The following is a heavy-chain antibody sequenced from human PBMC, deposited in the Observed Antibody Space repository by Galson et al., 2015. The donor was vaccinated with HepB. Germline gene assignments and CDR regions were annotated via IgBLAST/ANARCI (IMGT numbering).Heavy chain of an antibody. V-gene: IGHV3-48*04. CDR3: ARDRYYYDSSGSYPPPFDY. D-gene: IGHD3-22*01. CDR1: GFTFSSYS. CDR2: ISSSSSTI. Sequence: SLRLSCAASGFTFSSYSMNWVRQAPGKGLEWVSYISSSSSTIYYADSVKGRFTISRDNAKNSLYLQMNSLRAEDTAVYYCARDRYYYDSSGSYPPPFDYWGQGTLVTVSS. J-gene: IGHJ4*02.